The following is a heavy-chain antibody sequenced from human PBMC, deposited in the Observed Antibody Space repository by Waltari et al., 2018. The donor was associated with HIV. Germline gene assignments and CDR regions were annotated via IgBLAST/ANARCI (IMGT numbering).Heavy chain of an antibody. J-gene: IGHJ4*02. V-gene: IGHV3-74*01. Sequence: EVQLVESGGGLVQPGGSLRLSCAASGFTFSVYWLPWVRQAPGKGLVWVSRIKSEGSSTSYADSVKGRFTISRDNAKNTLYLQMNSLRAEDTAVYYCASNSGSYSAFDYWGQGTLVTVSS. CDR1: GFTFSVYW. CDR3: ASNSGSYSAFDY. D-gene: IGHD1-26*01. CDR2: IKSEGSST.